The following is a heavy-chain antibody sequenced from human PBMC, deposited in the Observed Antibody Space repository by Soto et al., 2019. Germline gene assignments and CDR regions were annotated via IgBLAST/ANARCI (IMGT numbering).Heavy chain of an antibody. CDR2: INHSGST. J-gene: IGHJ4*02. CDR1: GGSFSGYY. V-gene: IGHV4-34*01. D-gene: IGHD1-26*01. CDR3: ARGQTWDVASPRNEGY. Sequence: SETLSLTCAVYGGSFSGYYWSWIRQPPGKGLEWIGEINHSGSTNYNPSLKSRVTISVDTSKNRFSLKLSSVTAADTAVYYCARGQTWDVASPRNEGYWGQGTLVTVSS.